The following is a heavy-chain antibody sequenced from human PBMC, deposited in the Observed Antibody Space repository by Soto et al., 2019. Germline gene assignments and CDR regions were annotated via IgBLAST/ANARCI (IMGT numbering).Heavy chain of an antibody. CDR1: GDTLRRYG. D-gene: IGHD3-22*01. CDR3: ASWYYYESSGYYTDY. CDR2: IIPLLGEA. Sequence: ASVKVSCKASGDTLRRYGISWVRQAPGQGLEWMGGIIPLLGEANYAQKFQGRVTISADESTTTGYMELRSLRFEDTAVYFCASWYYYESSGYYTDYWGQGTLVTVSS. V-gene: IGHV1-69*10. J-gene: IGHJ4*02.